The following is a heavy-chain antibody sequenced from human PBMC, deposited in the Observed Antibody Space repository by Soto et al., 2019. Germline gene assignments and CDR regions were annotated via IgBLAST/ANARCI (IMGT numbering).Heavy chain of an antibody. D-gene: IGHD3-3*01. V-gene: IGHV1-46*01. J-gene: IGHJ6*02. CDR2: INPSGGST. Sequence: ASVKVSCKASGYTFTSYYMHWVRQAPGQGLEWMGIINPSGGSTSYAQKFQGRVTMTRDTSTSTVYMELSSLRSEDTAVYYCATGVLRFLEWLCPYGMDVWGQGPTVTVSS. CDR1: GYTFTSYY. CDR3: ATGVLRFLEWLCPYGMDV.